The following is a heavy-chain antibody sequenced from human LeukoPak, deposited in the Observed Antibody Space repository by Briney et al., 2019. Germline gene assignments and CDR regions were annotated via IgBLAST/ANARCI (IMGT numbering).Heavy chain of an antibody. J-gene: IGHJ4*02. CDR3: ARGVSGQLYYFDY. V-gene: IGHV3-7*01. D-gene: IGHD5-18*01. CDR1: GFTFTTFW. Sequence: GGSLRLSCAASGFTFTTFWMSWVRQAPGKGLEWLANIKEDGSEKYYLDSVRGRITVSRDNAKNSLNLQIDSLGVEDTAVYYCARGVSGQLYYFDYWGPGTLVTVSS. CDR2: IKEDGSEK.